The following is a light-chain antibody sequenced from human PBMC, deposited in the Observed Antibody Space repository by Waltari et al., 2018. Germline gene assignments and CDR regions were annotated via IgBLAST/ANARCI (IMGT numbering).Light chain of an antibody. J-gene: IGLJ1*01. CDR2: EVS. Sequence: QSALTHPASVSGSPGQSITISCTGTSSDVGGYNSVPWYQQHPDKAPKLMIYEVSNRPSGVSDRVSGAKSGNTASLTSSGLQAEDEADYYCSSYRSSTTRVFGTGTKVTVL. CDR3: SSYRSSTTRV. CDR1: SSDVGGYNS. V-gene: IGLV2-14*01.